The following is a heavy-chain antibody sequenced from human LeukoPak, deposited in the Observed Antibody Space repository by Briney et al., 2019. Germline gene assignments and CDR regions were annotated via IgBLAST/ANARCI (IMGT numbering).Heavy chain of an antibody. Sequence: GGSLRLSCAASGFTFSSYSMHWVRQAPGKGLDWVSSISSSSSYIYYADSVKGRFTISRDNAKNSLYLQMNSLRAEDTAVYYCAKSLRGYFDYWGQGTLVTVSS. CDR2: ISSSSSYI. CDR1: GFTFSSYS. CDR3: AKSLRGYFDY. J-gene: IGHJ4*02. D-gene: IGHD5/OR15-5a*01. V-gene: IGHV3-21*01.